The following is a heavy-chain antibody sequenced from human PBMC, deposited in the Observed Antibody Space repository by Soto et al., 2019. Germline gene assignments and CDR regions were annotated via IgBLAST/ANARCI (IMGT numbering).Heavy chain of an antibody. CDR2: INPNSGGT. D-gene: IGHD4-17*01. CDR1: GYTFTGYY. J-gene: IGHJ3*02. Sequence: ASVKVSCKASGYTFTGYYMHWVRQAPGQGLEWKGWINPNSGGTNYAQKLQGWVTMTRDTSISTAYMELSRLRSDDTAVYYCARAGDYGGNSEGAFDSWGQGTMVT. V-gene: IGHV1-2*04. CDR3: ARAGDYGGNSEGAFDS.